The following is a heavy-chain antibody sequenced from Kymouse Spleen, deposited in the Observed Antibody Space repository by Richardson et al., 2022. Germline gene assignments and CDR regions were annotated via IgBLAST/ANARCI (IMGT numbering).Heavy chain of an antibody. CDR3: TTIVLMVYDAFDI. V-gene: IGHV3-15*01. CDR2: IKSKTDGGTT. D-gene: IGHD2-8*01. J-gene: IGHJ3*02. Sequence: EVQLVESGGGLVKPGGSLRLSCAASGFTFSNAWMSWVRQAPGKGLEWVGRIKSKTDGGTTDYAAPVKGRFTISRDDSKNTLYLQMNSLKTEDTAVYYCTTIVLMVYDAFDIWGQGTMVTVSS. CDR1: GFTFSNAW.